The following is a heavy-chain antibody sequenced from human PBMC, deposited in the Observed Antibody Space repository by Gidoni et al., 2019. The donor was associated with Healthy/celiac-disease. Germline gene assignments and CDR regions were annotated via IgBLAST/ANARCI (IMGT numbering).Heavy chain of an antibody. CDR2: ISSSSSYI. D-gene: IGHD3-22*01. J-gene: IGHJ3*02. CDR3: ARDRNYYDSSVAFDI. CDR1: GFTFSSYS. Sequence: EVQLVESGGGLVKPGGSLRLSCAASGFTFSSYSMNWFRQAPGKGLEWVSSISSSSSYIYYADSVKGRFTISRDNAKNSLYLQMNSLRAEDTAVYYCARDRNYYDSSVAFDIWGQGTMVTVSS. V-gene: IGHV3-21*01.